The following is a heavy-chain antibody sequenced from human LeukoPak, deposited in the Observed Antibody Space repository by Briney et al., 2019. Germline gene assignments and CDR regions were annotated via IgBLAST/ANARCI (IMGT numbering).Heavy chain of an antibody. CDR3: AKGPETYYDFWSGYRGSDY. J-gene: IGHJ4*02. CDR2: ISSSGTTI. CDR1: GFTFSSYE. Sequence: GGSLRLSCAASGFTFSSYEMNWVRQAPGKGLEWLSYISSSGTTIYYADSVKGRFTISRDNSKNTLYLQMNSLRAEDTAVYYCAKGPETYYDFWSGYRGSDYWGQGTLVTVSS. D-gene: IGHD3-3*01. V-gene: IGHV3-48*03.